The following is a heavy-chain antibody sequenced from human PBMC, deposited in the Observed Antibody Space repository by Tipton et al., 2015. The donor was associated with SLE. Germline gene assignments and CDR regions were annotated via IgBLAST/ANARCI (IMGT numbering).Heavy chain of an antibody. J-gene: IGHJ3*02. CDR1: GGSFSGYY. V-gene: IGHV4-59*08. D-gene: IGHD3-10*01. Sequence: TLSLTCAVYGGSFSGYYWSWIRQPPGKGLEWIGYIYYSGSTNYNPSLKSRVTISVDTSKNQFSLRLSSVTAADTAVYYCARTDGSGSSDAFDIWGQGTRVAVSS. CDR3: ARTDGSGSSDAFDI. CDR2: IYYSGST.